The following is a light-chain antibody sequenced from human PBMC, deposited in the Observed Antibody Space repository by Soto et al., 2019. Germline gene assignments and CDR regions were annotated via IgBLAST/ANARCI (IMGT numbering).Light chain of an antibody. CDR3: ISDAGSNKLGI. Sequence: QSALTQPPSASGTPGPSVTISCTGTSSDVGGYKYVSLYQQHPGKAPKLMIYAVNKRPSGVPDRFSGSKSGNTASLTVSGLHAEDEDDYSCISDAGSNKLGIFGAGTKLNVL. CDR1: SSDVGGYKY. V-gene: IGLV2-8*01. CDR2: AVN. J-gene: IGLJ2*01.